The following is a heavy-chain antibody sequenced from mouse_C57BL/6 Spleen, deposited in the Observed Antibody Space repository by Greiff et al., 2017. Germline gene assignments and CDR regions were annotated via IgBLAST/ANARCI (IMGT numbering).Heavy chain of an antibody. CDR1: GYTFTSYW. V-gene: IGHV1-69*01. Sequence: QVQLQQPGAELVMPGASVKLSCKASGYTFTSYWMHWVKQRPGQGLEWIGEIDPSDSYTNYNQKFKGKSTLTVDKSSSTAYMQLSSLPSEDSAVYSCARLTWTSSLFDYWGQGTTLTVSS. CDR3: ARLTWTSSLFDY. J-gene: IGHJ2*01. CDR2: IDPSDSYT. D-gene: IGHD2-13*01.